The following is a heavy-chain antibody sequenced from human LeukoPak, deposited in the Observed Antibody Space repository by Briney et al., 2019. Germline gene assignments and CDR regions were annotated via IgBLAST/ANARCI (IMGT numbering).Heavy chain of an antibody. CDR2: IYHSGST. CDR3: ARVGGVGYYYYMDV. Sequence: SETQSLTCAVSGYSICSGYYWGWIRQPPGKGLEWIGSIYHSGSTYYNPSLKSRVTISVDTSKNQFSLKLSSVTAADTAVYYCARVGGVGYYYYMDVWGKGTTVTVSS. J-gene: IGHJ6*03. V-gene: IGHV4-38-2*01. CDR1: GYSICSGYY. D-gene: IGHD3-16*01.